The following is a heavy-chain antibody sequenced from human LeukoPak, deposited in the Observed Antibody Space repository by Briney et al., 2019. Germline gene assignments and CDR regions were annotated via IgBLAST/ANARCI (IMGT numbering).Heavy chain of an antibody. V-gene: IGHV3-15*01. CDR1: GFTFANAW. CDR2: IKSKTDGGTT. J-gene: IGHJ4*02. Sequence: PGGSLRLSCAASGFTFANAWMSWGRQAPGKGLEWVGRIKSKTDGGTTDYAAPVRGRFTISRDDSKNTLYLQMNSLRTEDTAVYYCNANYDTSDYWGQGTLVTVSS. D-gene: IGHD3-9*01. CDR3: NANYDTSDY.